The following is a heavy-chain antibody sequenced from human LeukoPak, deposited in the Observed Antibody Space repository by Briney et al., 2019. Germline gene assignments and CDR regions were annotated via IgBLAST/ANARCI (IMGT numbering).Heavy chain of an antibody. CDR3: ARVSVYFDY. V-gene: IGHV4-59*01. D-gene: IGHD3-3*01. J-gene: IGHJ4*02. CDR1: GGSISSYY. Sequence: SETLFLTCTVSGGSISSYYWSWIRQPPGKGLEWIGYIYDSGSTNYNPSLKSRVTISVDSSKNQFSLKLSSVTAADTAVYYCARVSVYFDYWGQGALVTVSS. CDR2: IYDSGST.